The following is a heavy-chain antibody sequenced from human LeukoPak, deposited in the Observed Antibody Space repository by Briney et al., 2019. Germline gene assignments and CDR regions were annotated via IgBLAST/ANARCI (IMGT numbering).Heavy chain of an antibody. V-gene: IGHV3-23*01. CDR2: INANGGST. CDR3: YYYYDSSGANPRDY. CDR1: GFTFRNYA. D-gene: IGHD3-22*01. J-gene: IGHJ4*02. Sequence: PGESLRLSCAASGFTFRNYAMNWVRQPPGKGLEWVGGINANGGSTYYADSVKGRFTISRDNSKNTLYLQINTLRAEDTAVYYCYYYYDSSGANPRDYWGQGTLVTVSS.